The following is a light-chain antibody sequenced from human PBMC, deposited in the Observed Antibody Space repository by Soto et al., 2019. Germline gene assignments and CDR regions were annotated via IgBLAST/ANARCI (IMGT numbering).Light chain of an antibody. V-gene: IGKV3-15*01. CDR1: QSVSSSY. CDR3: QQYHNWPPYT. Sequence: EIVLTQSPATLSLSPGERATLSCRASQSVSSSYLAWYQQKPGQAPRLLIYGASTRATGIPARFSGSGSGTEFTLTISSLQSEDYAVYYCQQYHNWPPYTFGQGTKVDIK. CDR2: GAS. J-gene: IGKJ2*01.